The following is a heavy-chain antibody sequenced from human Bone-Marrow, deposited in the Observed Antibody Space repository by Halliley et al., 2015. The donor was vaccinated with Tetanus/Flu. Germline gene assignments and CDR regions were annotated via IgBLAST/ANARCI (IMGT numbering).Heavy chain of an antibody. Sequence: KGLEWFGYISYRGGTYYNPSLSSRVTISEDTSKNQFSLRLTSVTAADTAVYYCARQNYNFYFDYWGQGTLVTVSS. D-gene: IGHD1-1*01. V-gene: IGHV4-30-4*05. J-gene: IGHJ4*02. CDR2: ISYRGGT. CDR3: ARQNYNFYFDY.